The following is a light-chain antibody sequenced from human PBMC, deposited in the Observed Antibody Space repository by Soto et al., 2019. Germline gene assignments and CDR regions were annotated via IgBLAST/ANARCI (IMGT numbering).Light chain of an antibody. V-gene: IGKV1-33*01. Sequence: DILMTQSPSALSASVGGVVTITWQASQDISKFLNWYQHKPGQAPSLLIYDASKSHFGVPSRFSGSGSGTDFTFTISSLQPEDNATYYCQQYENRPYTFGPGTKVDIK. CDR3: QQYENRPYT. CDR2: DAS. J-gene: IGKJ3*01. CDR1: QDISKF.